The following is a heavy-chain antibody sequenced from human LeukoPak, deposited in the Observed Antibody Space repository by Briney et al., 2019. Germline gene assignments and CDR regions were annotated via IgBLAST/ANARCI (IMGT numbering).Heavy chain of an antibody. CDR1: GGSISSGSYY. Sequence: PSETLSLTCTVSGGSISSGSYYWGWIRQPPGKGLEWIGNIYYSGNTYYNPSLKSRVTISIDTSKNQFSLKLSSVTAADTAVYYCARRPTGDPKFDYWGQGTLVTVSS. V-gene: IGHV4-39*01. CDR3: ARRPTGDPKFDY. CDR2: IYYSGNT. J-gene: IGHJ4*02. D-gene: IGHD7-27*01.